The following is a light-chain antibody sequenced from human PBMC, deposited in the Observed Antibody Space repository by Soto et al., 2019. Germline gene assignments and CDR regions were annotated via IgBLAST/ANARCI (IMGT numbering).Light chain of an antibody. CDR2: DAS. CDR3: QQRSNWPKT. J-gene: IGKJ2*01. CDR1: QSVSSD. Sequence: EIVVTQSPATLSLSPGERATLSCRASQSVSSDLAWYQQKPGQAPRLLIYDASNRATGIPARFSGSGSGTDFTLTISSLEPEDFAVYYCQQRSNWPKTFGQGTKLEIK. V-gene: IGKV3-11*01.